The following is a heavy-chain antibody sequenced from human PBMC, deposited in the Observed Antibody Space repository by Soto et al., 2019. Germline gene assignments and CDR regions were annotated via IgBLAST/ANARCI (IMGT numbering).Heavy chain of an antibody. D-gene: IGHD3-22*01. CDR1: GFTFSSYA. Sequence: GGSLRLSCAASGFTFSSYAMSWVRQAPGKGLEWVSAISGSGGSTYYADSVKGRFTISRDNSKNTLYLQMNSLRAEDTAVYYWAKDPYDSSGYYYGYWGQGTLVTVSS. CDR2: ISGSGGST. V-gene: IGHV3-23*01. J-gene: IGHJ4*02. CDR3: AKDPYDSSGYYYGY.